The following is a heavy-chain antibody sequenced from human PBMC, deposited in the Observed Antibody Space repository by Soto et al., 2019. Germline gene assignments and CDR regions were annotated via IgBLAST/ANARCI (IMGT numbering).Heavy chain of an antibody. CDR3: AKDGRYDPFRFDP. Sequence: EVQLLESGGGLVQPGGSLRLSCAASGFTFSSYAMTWVRQAPGKGLEWVSTFSPTGSSTYYADSVKGRFTVSRDISKNTLYLQMNSLRVEDTAIYYCAKDGRYDPFRFDPWGQGTLVTVSS. V-gene: IGHV3-23*01. J-gene: IGHJ5*02. D-gene: IGHD3-16*01. CDR2: FSPTGSST. CDR1: GFTFSSYA.